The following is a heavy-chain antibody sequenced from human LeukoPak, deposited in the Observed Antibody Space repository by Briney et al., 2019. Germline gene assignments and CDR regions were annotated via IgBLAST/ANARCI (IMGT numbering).Heavy chain of an antibody. V-gene: IGHV1-8*01. CDR2: MNPNSGNT. CDR1: GYTFTSYD. J-gene: IGHJ4*02. Sequence: ASVKVSCKASGYTFTSYDINWVRQATGQGLERMGWMNPNSGNTGYAQKFQGRVTMTRNTSISTAYMELSSLRSEDTAVYYCARATAYCSGGSCGSDYWGQGTLVTVSS. CDR3: ARATAYCSGGSCGSDY. D-gene: IGHD2-15*01.